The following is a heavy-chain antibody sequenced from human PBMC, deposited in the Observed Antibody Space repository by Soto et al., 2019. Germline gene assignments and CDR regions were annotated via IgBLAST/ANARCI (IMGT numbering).Heavy chain of an antibody. CDR2: INAGNGNT. CDR3: ARSAPPIDY. CDR1: GYIFTSYV. V-gene: IGHV1-3*01. Sequence: QVQLVQSGAEVKKPGASVKVSCKASGYIFTSYVMESVRQAPGQRLEWMGWINAGNGNTKYSQKFQGRVTITRDTSANTAYMELSSLRSEDTAVYYCARSAPPIDYWGQGTLVTVS. J-gene: IGHJ4*02.